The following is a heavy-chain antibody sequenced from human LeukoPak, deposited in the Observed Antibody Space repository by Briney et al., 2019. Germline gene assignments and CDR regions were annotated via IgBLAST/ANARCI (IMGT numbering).Heavy chain of an antibody. D-gene: IGHD5-18*01. CDR1: GYTFTSYA. CDR3: AREIGVDTSWFDP. V-gene: IGHV1-3*01. CDR2: INAGNGNT. J-gene: IGHJ5*02. Sequence: ASVKVSCKASGYTFTSYAMHWVRQAPGQRLEWMGWINAGNGNTKYSQKFQGRVTITRDTSASTAYMELSSLRSEDTAVYYCAREIGVDTSWFDPWGQGTLVTVSS.